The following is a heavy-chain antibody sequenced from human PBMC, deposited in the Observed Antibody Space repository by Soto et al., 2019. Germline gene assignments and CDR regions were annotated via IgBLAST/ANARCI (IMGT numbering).Heavy chain of an antibody. J-gene: IGHJ5*02. Sequence: ASETLSLTCAVSGGSISSYYWSWIRQPPGKGLEWIGYIYYSGITNYNPSLKSRVTISVDTSKNQFSLNLSSVTAADTAVYYCARERPDGCKLDPWGQGTLVTVSS. D-gene: IGHD6-19*01. V-gene: IGHV4-59*12. CDR2: IYYSGIT. CDR3: ARERPDGCKLDP. CDR1: GGSISSYY.